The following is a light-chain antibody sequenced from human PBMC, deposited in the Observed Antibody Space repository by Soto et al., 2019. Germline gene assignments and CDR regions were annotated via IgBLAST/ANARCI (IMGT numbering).Light chain of an antibody. J-gene: IGLJ1*01. V-gene: IGLV2-14*03. CDR2: EVN. CDR3: CSYVSSKTYL. CDR1: RLDVGGYNY. Sequence: QSAMTQPASVSGSPGQSITISCTGTRLDVGGYNYVAWYQQQPGKAPNLIIYEVNNRPSGVSDRFSGSKSDNTASLTISGLQTEDEADYYCCSYVSSKTYLFGTGTKVTVL.